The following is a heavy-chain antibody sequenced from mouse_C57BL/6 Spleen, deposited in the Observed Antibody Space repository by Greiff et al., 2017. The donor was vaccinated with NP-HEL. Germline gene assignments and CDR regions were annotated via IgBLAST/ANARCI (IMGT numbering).Heavy chain of an antibody. CDR3: TRAKGDGYYAWFAY. CDR1: GFTFSSYA. D-gene: IGHD2-3*01. Sequence: EVHLVESGEGLVKPGGSLKLSCAASGFTFSSYAMSWVRQTPEKRLEWVAYISSGGDYIYYADTVKGRFTISRDNARNTLYLQMSSLKSEDTAMYYCTRAKGDGYYAWFAYWGQGTLVTVSA. J-gene: IGHJ3*01. CDR2: ISSGGDYI. V-gene: IGHV5-9-1*02.